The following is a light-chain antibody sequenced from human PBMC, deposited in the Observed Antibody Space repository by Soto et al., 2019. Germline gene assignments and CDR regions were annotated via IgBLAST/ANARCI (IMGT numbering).Light chain of an antibody. J-gene: IGKJ1*01. CDR1: QSISSW. V-gene: IGKV1-5*03. CDR3: QQYNSYTWT. CDR2: KAS. Sequence: DIQMTQSPSTLSASVGDRVTITCRASQSISSWLAWYQQKPGKAPKLLIYKASSLESGVPSRLSGSGSGTEFTLTISSLQTDDFATYYCQQYNSYTWTFGQGTKVEIK.